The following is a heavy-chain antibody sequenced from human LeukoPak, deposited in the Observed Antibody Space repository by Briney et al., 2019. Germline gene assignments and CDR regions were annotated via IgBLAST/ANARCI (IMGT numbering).Heavy chain of an antibody. V-gene: IGHV5-51*01. CDR2: IYPGDSDT. CDR1: GYSFTSYW. D-gene: IGHD3-3*01. CDR3: ASPFWSRHNLGAFDI. Sequence: GESLKISCKGSGYSFTSYWIGWVRQMPGKGLEWMGIIYPGDSDTRYSPSFQGQVTISADKSISTAYLQWSSLKASDTAMYYCASPFWSRHNLGAFDIRGQGTMVTVSS. J-gene: IGHJ3*02.